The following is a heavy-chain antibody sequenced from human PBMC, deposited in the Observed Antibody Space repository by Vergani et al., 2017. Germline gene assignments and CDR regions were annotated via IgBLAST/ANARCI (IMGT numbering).Heavy chain of an antibody. V-gene: IGHV3-23*01. CDR2: ISGRGGST. J-gene: IGHJ6*02. D-gene: IGHD3-10*01. CDR3: AKDLFELLWFGGVYYYYGMDV. Sequence: EVQLLESGGGLVQPGGSLRLSCAASGFTFSSYAMSWVRQAPGKGLEWVSAISGRGGSTYYADSVKGRFTISRDNSKNTLYLQMNSLRAEDTAVYYCAKDLFELLWFGGVYYYYGMDVWGQGTTVTVSS. CDR1: GFTFSSYA.